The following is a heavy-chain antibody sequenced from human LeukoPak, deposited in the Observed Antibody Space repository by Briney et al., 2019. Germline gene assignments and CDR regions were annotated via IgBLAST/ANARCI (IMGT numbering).Heavy chain of an antibody. CDR3: ARADSSGYYFPRYDY. V-gene: IGHV1-69*05. D-gene: IGHD3-22*01. J-gene: IGHJ4*02. CDR2: IITIFGTA. Sequence: SVKVSCKASGGTFSSYPINWVRQAPAQGLDWMGVIITIFGTANYAQKCRGRVTITTDESRSTAYMELSSLRSEDTAVYYCARADSSGYYFPRYDYWGQGTLVTVSS. CDR1: GGTFSSYP.